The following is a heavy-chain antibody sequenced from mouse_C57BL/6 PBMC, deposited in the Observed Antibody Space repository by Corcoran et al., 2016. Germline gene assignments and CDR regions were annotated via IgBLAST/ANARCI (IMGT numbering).Heavy chain of an antibody. Sequence: QIQLQQSGPELVKPGASVKISCKASGYTFTDYYINWVKQRPGQGLEWIGWIYPGSGNTKYNEKFKGKATLTVDTSSSTAYMQLSSLTSEDSAVYFCARESSLYYGKGFRAMDYWGQGTSVTVSS. V-gene: IGHV1-84*01. CDR3: ARESSLYYGKGFRAMDY. CDR1: GYTFTDYY. D-gene: IGHD2-1*01. J-gene: IGHJ4*01. CDR2: IYPGSGNT.